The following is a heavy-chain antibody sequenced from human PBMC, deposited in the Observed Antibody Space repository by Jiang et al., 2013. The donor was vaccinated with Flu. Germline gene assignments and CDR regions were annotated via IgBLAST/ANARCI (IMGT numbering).Heavy chain of an antibody. D-gene: IGHD1-26*01. CDR2: IYYSGST. CDR1: GGSISSSSYY. CDR3: ARESVVGATWWSGLGGAFDY. Sequence: LLKPSETLSLTCTVSGGSISSSSYYWGWIRQPPGKGLEWIGSIYYSGSTYYNPSLKSRVTISVDTSKNQFSLKLSSVTAADTAVYYCARESVVGATWWSGLGGAFDYWGQGTLVTVSS. V-gene: IGHV4-39*02. J-gene: IGHJ4*02.